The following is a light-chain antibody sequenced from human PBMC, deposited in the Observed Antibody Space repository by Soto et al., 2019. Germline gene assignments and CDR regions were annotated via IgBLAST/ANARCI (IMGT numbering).Light chain of an antibody. J-gene: IGKJ1*01. Sequence: EIVLTQSPATLSLSPGERATLSCRAIQNISIYLAWYPPKPGRAPRLLIYGASNRATGIPDRFSGSGSGTDFTLPISRLEPEDFAVYYCQQYGSSGTFGQGTKVDI. CDR1: QNISIY. CDR2: GAS. V-gene: IGKV3-20*01. CDR3: QQYGSSGT.